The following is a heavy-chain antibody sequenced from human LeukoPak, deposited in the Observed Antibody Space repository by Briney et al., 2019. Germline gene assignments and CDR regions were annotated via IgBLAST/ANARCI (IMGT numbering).Heavy chain of an antibody. CDR2: IYYSGST. CDR1: GGSISSSSYY. V-gene: IGHV4-39*07. J-gene: IGHJ4*02. CDR3: AREGGSYRSFDY. D-gene: IGHD1-26*01. Sequence: PSETLSLTCTVSGGSISSSSYYWGWIRQPPGKGLEWIGSIYYSGSTYYNPSLKSRVTISVDTSKNQFSLKLSSVTAADTAVYYCAREGGSYRSFDYWGQGTLVTVSS.